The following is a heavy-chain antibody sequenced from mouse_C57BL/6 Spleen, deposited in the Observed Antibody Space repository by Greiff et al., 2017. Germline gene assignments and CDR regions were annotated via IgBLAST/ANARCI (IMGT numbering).Heavy chain of an antibody. D-gene: IGHD1-1*01. CDR2: INPSTGGT. CDR3: ARSHYGSSYPWYFDV. J-gene: IGHJ1*03. Sequence: VHVKQSGPELVKPGASVKISCKASGYSFTGYYMNWVKQSPEKSLEWIGEINPSTGGTTYNQKFKAKATLTVDKSSSTAYMQLKSLTSEDSAVYYCARSHYGSSYPWYFDVWGTGTTVTVSS. CDR1: GYSFTGYY. V-gene: IGHV1-42*01.